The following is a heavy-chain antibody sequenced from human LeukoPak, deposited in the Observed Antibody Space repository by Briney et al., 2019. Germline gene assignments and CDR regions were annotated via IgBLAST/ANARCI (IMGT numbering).Heavy chain of an antibody. Sequence: ASVKISCNAAGDSVASYGFIWGRQAPGQRLEWMGWISAYNGHRTYAQNFKGRVSMTTDSSTNTAYMELRSLRPDDTAVYYCARDQGGGNCDFWGQGSLVTVSS. D-gene: IGHD2-21*01. J-gene: IGHJ4*02. CDR1: GDSVASYG. CDR3: ARDQGGGNCDF. CDR2: ISAYNGHR. V-gene: IGHV1-18*01.